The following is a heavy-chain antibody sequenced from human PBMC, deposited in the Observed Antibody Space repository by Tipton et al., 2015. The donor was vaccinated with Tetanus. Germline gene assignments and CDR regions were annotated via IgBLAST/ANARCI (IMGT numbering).Heavy chain of an antibody. V-gene: IGHV4-39*01. Sequence: LRLSCTVSGGSVSSNGYFWGWIRQSPGKGLEWIASINSGGTTYHNPSLKSRLAISVDTSKNQFSLRLTSVTAADSAIYYCVRAPYNSPGKYYFDYWGQGTLVTVSS. CDR2: INSGGTT. CDR1: GGSVSSNGYF. CDR3: VRAPYNSPGKYYFDY. D-gene: IGHD1-1*01. J-gene: IGHJ4*02.